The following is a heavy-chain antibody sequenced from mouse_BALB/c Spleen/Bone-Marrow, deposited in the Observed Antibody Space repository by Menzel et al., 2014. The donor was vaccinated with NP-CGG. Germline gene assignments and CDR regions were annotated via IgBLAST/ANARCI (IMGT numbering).Heavy chain of an antibody. Sequence: VKLQESGPELVRPGVSVKISCKGSGYTFTDYAMHWVKQSHAKSLEWIGVISTYSGNTNYNQKFKGKATMTVDKSSSTAYMELARLTSEDSAIYYCASPIYYGNYEGFAYWGQGTLLTVSA. V-gene: IGHV1-67*01. CDR1: GYTFTDYA. CDR3: ASPIYYGNYEGFAY. CDR2: ISTYSGNT. D-gene: IGHD2-1*01. J-gene: IGHJ3*01.